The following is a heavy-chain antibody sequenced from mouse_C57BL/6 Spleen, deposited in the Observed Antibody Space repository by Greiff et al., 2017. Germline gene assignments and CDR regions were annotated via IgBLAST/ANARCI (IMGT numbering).Heavy chain of an antibody. CDR2: IWTGGGT. CDR3: ARNLGLRRTYAMDY. V-gene: IGHV2-9-1*01. D-gene: IGHD2-4*01. Sequence: QVQLKESGPGLVAPSQSLSITCTVSGFSLTSYAISWVRQPPGKGLEWLGVIWTGGGTNYNSALNSRLSISKDNSKSQVFLKMNSLQTDDTARYYCARNLGLRRTYAMDYWGQGTSVTVSS. CDR1: GFSLTSYA. J-gene: IGHJ4*01.